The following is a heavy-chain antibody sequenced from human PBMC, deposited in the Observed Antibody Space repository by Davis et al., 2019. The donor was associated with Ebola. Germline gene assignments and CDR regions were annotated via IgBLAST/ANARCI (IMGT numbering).Heavy chain of an antibody. V-gene: IGHV4-34*01. CDR3: ARNDVVVTGIFDS. J-gene: IGHJ4*02. CDR1: GGSFSGYY. Sequence: PSETLSLTCAVYGGSFSGYYWTWIRQPPGKGLEWIGEIDHSGRTTWNASLKSRVTISVDTSKNQFSLKLTSVTAADTAVFYCARNDVVVTGIFDSWGQGTLVTVSS. D-gene: IGHD2-21*02. CDR2: IDHSGRT.